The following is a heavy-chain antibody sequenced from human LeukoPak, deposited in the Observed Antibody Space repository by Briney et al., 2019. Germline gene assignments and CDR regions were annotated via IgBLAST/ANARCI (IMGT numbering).Heavy chain of an antibody. Sequence: ASVKVSCKASGYTFTSYGISWVRQSPGQGLEWMGWISAYNGNTNYAQKLQGRVTMTTDTSTSTAYMELRSLRSDDTAVYYCARDSDDYYDRRAYPVPQFDYWGQGTLVTVSS. CDR2: ISAYNGNT. CDR3: ARDSDDYYDRRAYPVPQFDY. D-gene: IGHD3-22*01. V-gene: IGHV1-18*01. J-gene: IGHJ4*02. CDR1: GYTFTSYG.